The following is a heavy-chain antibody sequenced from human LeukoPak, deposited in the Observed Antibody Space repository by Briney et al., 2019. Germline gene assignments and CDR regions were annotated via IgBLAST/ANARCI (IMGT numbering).Heavy chain of an antibody. D-gene: IGHD6-19*01. Sequence: GGSLRLSCAASGFTFSSYGMHWVRQAPGKGLEWVAVISYDGSNKYYADSVKGRFTISRDNSKNTLYQQMNSLRAEDTAVYYCARLGYSSGWLEVGYWGQGTLVTVSS. V-gene: IGHV3-30*03. CDR3: ARLGYSSGWLEVGY. J-gene: IGHJ4*02. CDR1: GFTFSSYG. CDR2: ISYDGSNK.